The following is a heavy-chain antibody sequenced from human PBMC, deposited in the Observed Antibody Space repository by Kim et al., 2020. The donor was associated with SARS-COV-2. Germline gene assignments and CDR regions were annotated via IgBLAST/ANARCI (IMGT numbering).Heavy chain of an antibody. J-gene: IGHJ5*02. Sequence: KSRVTISVDTSKNQFSLKLSSVTAADTAVYYCARSRIDFWSGYYNWFDPWGQGTLVTVSS. D-gene: IGHD3-3*01. V-gene: IGHV4-34*01. CDR3: ARSRIDFWSGYYNWFDP.